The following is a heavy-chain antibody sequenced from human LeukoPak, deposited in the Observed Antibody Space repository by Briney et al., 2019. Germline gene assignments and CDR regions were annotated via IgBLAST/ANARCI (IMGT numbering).Heavy chain of an antibody. D-gene: IGHD2-15*01. Sequence: GRSLRLSCAASGFTFSSYAMHWVRQAPGKGLEWVAVISYDGSNKYYADSVKGRFTISRDNSKNTLYLQMNSLRAEDTAVYYCARDPEASGCSGGGCYSEYYFDYWGQGTLVTVSS. CDR3: ARDPEASGCSGGGCYSEYYFDY. V-gene: IGHV3-30*04. J-gene: IGHJ4*02. CDR2: ISYDGSNK. CDR1: GFTFSSYA.